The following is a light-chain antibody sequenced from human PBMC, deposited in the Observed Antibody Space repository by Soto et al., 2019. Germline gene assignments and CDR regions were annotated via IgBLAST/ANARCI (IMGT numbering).Light chain of an antibody. V-gene: IGLV1-51*02. CDR2: ENN. CDR1: SSNIGNNY. J-gene: IGLJ3*02. CDR3: GTWDSSLSAGWV. Sequence: QPVLTQPPSVSAAPGQTVTISCSGSSSNIGNNYVSWYQQLPGTAPKLLIYENNKRPSGIPDRFSGSKSGTSATLGITGLQTGDEADYYCGTWDSSLSAGWVFGGGTKLTVL.